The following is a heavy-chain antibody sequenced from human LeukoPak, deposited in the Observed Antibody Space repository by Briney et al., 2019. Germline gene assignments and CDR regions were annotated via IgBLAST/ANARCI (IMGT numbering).Heavy chain of an antibody. CDR1: EFTIRDHY. CDR2: ISGSGSTI. Sequence: GGSLRLSCADSEFTIRDHYVSWIRQAPGKGLEWVSYISGSGSTIYYGDSVKGRFTISRDDTKKSVYLQMNSLRAEDTAVYYCARAGRRLLFLDSWGLGTLVTVSS. D-gene: IGHD6-6*01. J-gene: IGHJ4*02. CDR3: ARAGRRLLFLDS. V-gene: IGHV3-11*04.